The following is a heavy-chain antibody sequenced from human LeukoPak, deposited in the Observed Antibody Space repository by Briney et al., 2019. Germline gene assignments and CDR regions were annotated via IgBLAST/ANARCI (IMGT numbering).Heavy chain of an antibody. Sequence: ASVKVSCKASGYTFTSYAMNWVRQAPGQGLEWMGWINTNTGNPTYAQGFTGRFVFSLDTSVSTAYLQISSLKADDTAVYYCARSSGYYFVFYFDLWGRGTLVTVSS. D-gene: IGHD3-22*01. V-gene: IGHV7-4-1*02. CDR1: GYTFTSYA. J-gene: IGHJ2*01. CDR3: ARSSGYYFVFYFDL. CDR2: INTNTGNP.